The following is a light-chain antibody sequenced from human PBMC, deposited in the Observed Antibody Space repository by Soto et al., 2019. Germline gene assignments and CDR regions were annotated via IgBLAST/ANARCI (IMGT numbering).Light chain of an antibody. CDR1: LGVSGD. CDR3: QQYNNWPLT. J-gene: IGKJ4*01. Sequence: EIVMTQSPATLSVSPGERVTLSCRASLGVSGDLAWYQQKPGQAPRLLIYRAFTMATGIPARFSGSGFWTDFTLTISSLQSEDFAVYYCQQYNNWPLTFGGGTKVEI. V-gene: IGKV3-15*01. CDR2: RAF.